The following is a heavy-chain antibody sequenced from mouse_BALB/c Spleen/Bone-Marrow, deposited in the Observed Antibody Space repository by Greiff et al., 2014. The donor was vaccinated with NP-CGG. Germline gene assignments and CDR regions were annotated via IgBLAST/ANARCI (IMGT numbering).Heavy chain of an antibody. V-gene: IGHV14-3*02. CDR3: ARGLLQYDDAIDY. Sequence: VQLQQPGAELVKPGASVKLSCTASGFNIKDTYMHWVKQRPEQGLEWIGRIDPANGNTKYDPKFQGKATITADTSSNTAYLQLSSLTSEDTAVYYCARGLLQYDDAIDYWGQGTSVTVSS. J-gene: IGHJ4*01. CDR2: IDPANGNT. CDR1: GFNIKDTY. D-gene: IGHD2-3*01.